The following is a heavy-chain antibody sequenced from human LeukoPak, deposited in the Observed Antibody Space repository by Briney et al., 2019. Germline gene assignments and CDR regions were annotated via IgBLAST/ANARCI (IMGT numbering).Heavy chain of an antibody. CDR3: ARGTRYDSSGYYFLY. CDR1: GYTFTSYD. CDR2: MNPNSGNT. Sequence: ASVKVSCKASGYTFTSYDINWVRQATGQGLEWMGWMNPNSGNTGYAQKLQGRVTMTTDTSTSTAYMELRSLRSDDTAVYYCARGTRYDSSGYYFLYWGQGTLVTVSS. D-gene: IGHD3-22*01. J-gene: IGHJ4*02. V-gene: IGHV1-8*01.